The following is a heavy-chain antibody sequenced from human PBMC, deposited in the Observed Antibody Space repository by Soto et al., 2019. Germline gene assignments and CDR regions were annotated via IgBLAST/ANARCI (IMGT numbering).Heavy chain of an antibody. CDR3: AKGAVTSIFGYFDY. CDR1: GFTFDDFA. CDR2: ISWNSGNI. V-gene: IGHV3-9*01. J-gene: IGHJ4*02. D-gene: IGHD3-3*01. Sequence: EVHLVESGGGLVQPGRSLRLSCAASGFTFDDFAMHWVRQVPGKGLEWVSSISWNSGNIVYADSVKGRFTISRDSAKNSLYLQMNCLRTEDTALYYCAKGAVTSIFGYFDYWGQGTLVTVSS.